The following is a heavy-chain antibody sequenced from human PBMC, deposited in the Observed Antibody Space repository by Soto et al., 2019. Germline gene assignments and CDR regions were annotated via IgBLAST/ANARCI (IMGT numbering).Heavy chain of an antibody. Sequence: EVLLLESGGGLVQPGGSLRLSCEASGFSFSSFAMNWVRQAPGKGLEWVSAIGDSGARTYYADSVKGRFTISRDNSRNTFDDPRTSHRAAATAGYYCGKGVEVDVWGNGTTVTVSS. CDR2: IGDSGART. D-gene: IGHD2-15*01. CDR1: GFSFSSFA. J-gene: IGHJ6*04. CDR3: GKGVEVDV. V-gene: IGHV3-23*01.